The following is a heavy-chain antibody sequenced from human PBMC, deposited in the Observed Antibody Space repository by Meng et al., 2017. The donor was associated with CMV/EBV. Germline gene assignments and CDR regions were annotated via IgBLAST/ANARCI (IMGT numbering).Heavy chain of an antibody. D-gene: IGHD3-22*01. J-gene: IGHJ2*01. CDR1: FTGYS. CDR2: INPNSGGT. CDR3: ARDGYYYDSSGYRSRYFDL. Sequence: FTGYSMHWVRQAPGQGLEWMGWINPNSGGTNYAQKFQGRVTMTRDTSISTAYMELSRLRSDDTAVYYCARDGYYYDSSGYRSRYFDLWGRGTLVTVSS. V-gene: IGHV1-2*02.